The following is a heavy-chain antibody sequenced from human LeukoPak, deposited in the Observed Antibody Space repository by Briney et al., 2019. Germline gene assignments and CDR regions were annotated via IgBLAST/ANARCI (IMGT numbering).Heavy chain of an antibody. D-gene: IGHD3-9*01. Sequence: GGSLRLSCAASGFTFSKFPMGWVRQAPGRGLEWVSAISASGNVTFYADSLRGRFTISRDNSKNTLYLQMNSLRAEDTAVYYCAKDLILTGSRVDYRGQGTLVTVSS. V-gene: IGHV3-23*01. CDR3: AKDLILTGSRVDY. CDR1: GFTFSKFP. J-gene: IGHJ4*02. CDR2: ISASGNVT.